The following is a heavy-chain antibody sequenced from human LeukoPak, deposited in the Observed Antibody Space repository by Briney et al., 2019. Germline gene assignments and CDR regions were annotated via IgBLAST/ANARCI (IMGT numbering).Heavy chain of an antibody. J-gene: IGHJ4*02. Sequence: PGRSLRLSCAASGFTFSSYGMHWVRQAPGRGLEWVAVIWNDGSNEHYADSVKGRFTISRDNSKNTLYLQMNSLRAEDTAVYYCARGRCGGSCKYSDYWGQGTPVTVSS. D-gene: IGHD2-21*01. V-gene: IGHV3-33*01. CDR1: GFTFSSYG. CDR2: IWNDGSNE. CDR3: ARGRCGGSCKYSDY.